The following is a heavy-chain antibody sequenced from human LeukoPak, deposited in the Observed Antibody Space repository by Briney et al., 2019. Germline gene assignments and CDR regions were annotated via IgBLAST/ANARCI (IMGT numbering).Heavy chain of an antibody. CDR2: IYYSGST. D-gene: IGHD3-3*01. J-gene: IGHJ4*02. CDR3: ARVSGVVTRHFDY. CDR1: GGSISSYY. V-gene: IGHV4-59*01. Sequence: ASETLSLTCTVSGGSISSYYWSWIRQPPGKGLEWIGYIYYSGSTNYNPSLKSRVTISVDTSKNQFSLKLSSVTAADTAVYYCARVSGVVTRHFDYWGQGTLVTVSS.